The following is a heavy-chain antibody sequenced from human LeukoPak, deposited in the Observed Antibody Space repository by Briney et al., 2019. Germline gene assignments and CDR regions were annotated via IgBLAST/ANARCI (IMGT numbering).Heavy chain of an antibody. J-gene: IGHJ3*02. Sequence: APLKASCTPSRGPFNPSAISSVPRAPGPRLEGRGGISPMSDTANYPQKFRGRLTITADIPTSTVYMELSSLRSEDTAVYYCAREDDTGRYMGDDAFDIWGQGTMVTVSS. CDR2: ISPMSDTA. D-gene: IGHD1-26*01. CDR3: AREDDTGRYMGDDAFDI. V-gene: IGHV1-69*06. CDR1: RGPFNPSA.